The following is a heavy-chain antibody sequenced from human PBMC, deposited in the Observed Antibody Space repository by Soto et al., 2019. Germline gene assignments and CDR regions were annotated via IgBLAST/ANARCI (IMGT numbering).Heavy chain of an antibody. V-gene: IGHV3-23*01. CDR1: GFTFSSYA. J-gene: IGHJ4*02. CDR2: ISGSGGST. D-gene: IGHD2-15*01. CDR3: AKGSSYCSGGSCYLFDY. Sequence: GGSLRLSCAASGFTSSGFTFSSYAMSWVRQAPGKGLEWVPAISGSGGSTYYADSVKGRFTISRDNSKNTLYLQMNSLRAEDTAVYYCAKGSSYCSGGSCYLFDYWGQGTLVTVAS.